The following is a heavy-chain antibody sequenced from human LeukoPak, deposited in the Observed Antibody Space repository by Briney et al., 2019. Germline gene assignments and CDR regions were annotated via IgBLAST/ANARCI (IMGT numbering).Heavy chain of an antibody. Sequence: KTGGSLRLSCVASRFTFSSYSMNWVRQAPGKGLEWVSSISSSSSYIYYADSVKGRFTISRDNAKNSLYLQMNSLRAEDTAVYYCARDAGYGYDRFDYWGQGTQVTVSS. CDR3: ARDAGYGYDRFDY. D-gene: IGHD5-18*01. J-gene: IGHJ4*02. V-gene: IGHV3-21*01. CDR1: RFTFSSYS. CDR2: ISSSSSYI.